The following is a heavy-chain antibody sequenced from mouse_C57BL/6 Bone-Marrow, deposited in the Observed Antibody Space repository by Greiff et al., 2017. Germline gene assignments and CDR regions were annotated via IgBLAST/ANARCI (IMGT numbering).Heavy chain of an antibody. D-gene: IGHD2-2*01. CDR2: ISDGGSYT. J-gene: IGHJ2*01. Sequence: EVQLVESGGGLVKPGGSLKLSCAASGFTFSSYAMSWVRQTPEKRLEWVATISDGGSYTYYPDNVKGRFTISRDNAKNNLYLQMSHLKSEDTAMXYCARDRLRRGFYYFDYWGQGTTLTVSS. CDR3: ARDRLRRGFYYFDY. CDR1: GFTFSSYA. V-gene: IGHV5-4*01.